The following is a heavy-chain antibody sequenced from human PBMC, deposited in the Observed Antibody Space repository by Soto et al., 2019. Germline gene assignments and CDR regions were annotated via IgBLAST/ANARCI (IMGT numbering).Heavy chain of an antibody. CDR3: ARGIAAAGNYFDY. D-gene: IGHD6-13*01. CDR2: IYYSGST. J-gene: IGHJ4*02. V-gene: IGHV4-59*01. CDR1: GGSISSYY. Sequence: SETRSLTCTVSGGSISSYYWSWIRQPPGKGLEWIGYIYYSGSTNYNPSLKSRVTISVDTSKNQFSLKLSSVTAADTAVYYCARGIAAAGNYFDYWGQGTLVTVSS.